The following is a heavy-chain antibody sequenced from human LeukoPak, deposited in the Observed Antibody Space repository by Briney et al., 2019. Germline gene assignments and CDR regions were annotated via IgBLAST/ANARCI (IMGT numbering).Heavy chain of an antibody. J-gene: IGHJ4*02. CDR1: GLTFRSQG. D-gene: IGHD1-26*01. CDR3: ANSPGACGHDY. Sequence: PGGSQRLFCAASGLTFRSQGMSWVRQAPEKGLEWVSSISNDRRDTYYADSVRGRFTISRDNYDNTLYLQMNSLRAEDTAVYYCANSPGACGHDYAGAGALVIVSS. V-gene: IGHV3-23*01. CDR2: ISNDRRDT.